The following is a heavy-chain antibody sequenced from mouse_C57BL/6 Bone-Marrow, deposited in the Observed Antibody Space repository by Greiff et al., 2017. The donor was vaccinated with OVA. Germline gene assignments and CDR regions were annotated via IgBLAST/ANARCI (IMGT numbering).Heavy chain of an antibody. V-gene: IGHV1-74*01. CDR1: GYTFTSYW. CDR2: IHPSDSDT. D-gene: IGHD1-1*01. J-gene: IGHJ2*01. CDR3: AIYYYGSSPFDD. Sequence: QVQLQQPGAELVKPGASVKVSCKASGYTFTSYWMHWVKQRPGQGLEWIGRIHPSDSDTNYNQKFKGKATLTVDKSYSTAYMQLSSLTSEYSAVYYCAIYYYGSSPFDDWGQGTTLTVSS.